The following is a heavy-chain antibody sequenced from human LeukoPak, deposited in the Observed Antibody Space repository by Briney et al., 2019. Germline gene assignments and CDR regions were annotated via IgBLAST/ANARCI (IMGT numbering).Heavy chain of an antibody. J-gene: IGHJ4*02. CDR1: GGSISSGGYY. V-gene: IGHV4-31*03. D-gene: IGHD3-10*02. CDR2: IYYSGST. Sequence: NPSETLSLTCTVSGGSISSGGYYWSWIRQHPGKGLEWIGYIYYSGSTYYNPSLKSRVTISVDTSKNQFSLKLSSVTAADTAVYYCARGMFGELFPYFDYWGQGTLVTVSS. CDR3: ARGMFGELFPYFDY.